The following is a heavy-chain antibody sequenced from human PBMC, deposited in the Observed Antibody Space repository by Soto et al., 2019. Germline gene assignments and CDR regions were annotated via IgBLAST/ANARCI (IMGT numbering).Heavy chain of an antibody. CDR2: TYYRSKWYN. CDR1: GGSISYICVT. D-gene: IGHD6-19*01. CDR3: ARAVAGRIDY. Sequence: LSLTCGISGGSISYICVTSNWIRQSPSRGLEWLGRTYYRSKWYNDYAVSVKSRITINPDTSKNQFSLQLNSVTPEDTAVFYCARAVAGRIDYWGQGTPVTVSS. J-gene: IGHJ4*02. V-gene: IGHV6-1*01.